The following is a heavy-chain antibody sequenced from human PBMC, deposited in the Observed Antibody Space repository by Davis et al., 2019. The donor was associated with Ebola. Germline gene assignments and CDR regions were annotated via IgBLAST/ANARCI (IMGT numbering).Heavy chain of an antibody. CDR2: TYYNSKWYN. D-gene: IGHD6-19*01. J-gene: IGHJ6*04. CDR1: GDSVSSAG. V-gene: IGHV6-1*01. Sequence: PSETLSLTCAISGDSVSSAGWNWIRQSPSRGLEWLGRTYYNSKWYNDYAVSVKSRITINADTSKNQLSLHLNSVTPEDTAVYYCASGWLRTGIDVWGEGTTVTVSS. CDR3: ASGWLRTGIDV.